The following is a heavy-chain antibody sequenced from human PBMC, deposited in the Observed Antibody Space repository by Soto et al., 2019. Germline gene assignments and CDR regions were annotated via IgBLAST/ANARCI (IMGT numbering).Heavy chain of an antibody. CDR1: GYIFTGYY. J-gene: IGHJ5*01. D-gene: IGHD2-2*01. CDR2: INPNSGDT. Sequence: ASVKVSCKASGYIFTGYYINWVRQAPGQGLEWMGWINPNSGDTSFLQKFQGRVSMTTDTSINTAYMELSRVTSDDTAVYYCARPFCSSNSCHNWFDSWGQGTLVTV. CDR3: ARPFCSSNSCHNWFDS. V-gene: IGHV1-2*02.